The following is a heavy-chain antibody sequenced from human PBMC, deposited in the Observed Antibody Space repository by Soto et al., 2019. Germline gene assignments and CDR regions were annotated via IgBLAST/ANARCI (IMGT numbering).Heavy chain of an antibody. CDR2: INAGNGNT. V-gene: IGHV1-3*05. D-gene: IGHD2-21*02. CDR1: GYTFTSYA. Sequence: QVQLVQSGAEEKKPGASVKVSCKASGYTFTSYALHWVRQAPGKRLEWMGWINAGNGNTKYSQKFQGRVTITRDTSASTADMELSSLRSEDTAVYYCARSIVVVTALDYWGQGTLVTVYS. CDR3: ARSIVVVTALDY. J-gene: IGHJ4*02.